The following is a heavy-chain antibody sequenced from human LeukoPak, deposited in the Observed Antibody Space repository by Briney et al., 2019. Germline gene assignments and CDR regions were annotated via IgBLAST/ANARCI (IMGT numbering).Heavy chain of an antibody. D-gene: IGHD2-15*01. CDR3: ARGMAARYCSGGSCNGDFDY. CDR1: GFTVSSNY. V-gene: IGHV3-53*04. Sequence: GGSLRLSCAASGFTVSSNYMSWVRQAPGKGLEWVSVIYSGGSTYYADSVKGRFTISRHNSKTTLYLQMNSLRAEDTAVYYCARGMAARYCSGGSCNGDFDYWGQGTLVTVSS. CDR2: IYSGGST. J-gene: IGHJ4*02.